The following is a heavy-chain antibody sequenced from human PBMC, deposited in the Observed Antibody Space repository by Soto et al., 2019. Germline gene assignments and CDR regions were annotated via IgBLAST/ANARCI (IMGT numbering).Heavy chain of an antibody. Sequence: PSETLSLTCTVSGGSISSYYWSWIRQPPGKGLEWIGYIYHSGSTYYNPSLKSRVTISVDRSKNQFSLKLSSVTAADTAVYYCAGGGSGSYDYWGQGTLVTVSS. CDR1: GGSISSYY. V-gene: IGHV4-59*04. D-gene: IGHD3-10*01. CDR3: AGGGSGSYDY. J-gene: IGHJ4*02. CDR2: IYHSGST.